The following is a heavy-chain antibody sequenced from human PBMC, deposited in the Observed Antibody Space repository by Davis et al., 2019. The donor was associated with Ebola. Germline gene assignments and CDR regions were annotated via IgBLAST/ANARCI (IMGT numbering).Heavy chain of an antibody. CDR1: GGSISSSSYY. CDR2: IYYSGST. CDR3: ARANYDSSGYRAYYFDY. Sequence: PSETLSLTCTVSGGSISSSSYYWGWIRQPPGKGLEWIGSIYYSGSTYYNPSLKSRVTISVDRSKNQFSLKLSSVTAADTAVYYCARANYDSSGYRAYYFDYWGQGTLVTVSS. D-gene: IGHD3-22*01. V-gene: IGHV4-39*07. J-gene: IGHJ4*02.